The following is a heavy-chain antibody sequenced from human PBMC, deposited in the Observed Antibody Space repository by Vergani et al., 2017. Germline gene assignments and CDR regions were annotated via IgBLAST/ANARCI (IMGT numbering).Heavy chain of an antibody. Sequence: QVQLVESGGGVVQPGRSLRLSCAASGFTFSSYAMHWVRQAPGKGLEWVAVISYDGSKKYYADSVKGRFTISRDNSKNTLYLQMNSLRAEDTAVYYCARELTVVTPGYFDYWGQGTLVTVSS. V-gene: IGHV3-30*04. CDR2: ISYDGSKK. D-gene: IGHD4-23*01. J-gene: IGHJ4*02. CDR3: ARELTVVTPGYFDY. CDR1: GFTFSSYA.